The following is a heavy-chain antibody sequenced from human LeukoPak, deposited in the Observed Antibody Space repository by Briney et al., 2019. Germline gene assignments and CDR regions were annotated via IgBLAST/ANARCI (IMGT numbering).Heavy chain of an antibody. CDR2: IYSGGST. D-gene: IGHD1-26*01. V-gene: IGHV3-66*01. J-gene: IGHJ5*02. CDR1: GFTVSSNY. CDR3: ARGWELPNWFDP. Sequence: GGSLRLSCAASGFTVSSNYMSWVRQAPGKGLEWVSVIYSGGSTYYADSVKGRFAISRDNSKNTLYLQMNSLRAEDTAVYYCARGWELPNWFDPWGQGTLVTVSS.